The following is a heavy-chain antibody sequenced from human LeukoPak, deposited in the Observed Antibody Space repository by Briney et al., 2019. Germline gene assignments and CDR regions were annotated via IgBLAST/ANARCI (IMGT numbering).Heavy chain of an antibody. CDR1: GYTFTGYY. V-gene: IGHV1-2*02. CDR3: ARTHGSGSYNY. Sequence: GASVRVSCKASGYTFTGYYMHWVRQAPGQGLEWMGWINPNSGGTNYAQKFQGRVTMTRDTSISTAYMELSRLRSDDTAVYYYARTHGSGSYNYWGQGTLVTVSS. D-gene: IGHD3-10*01. CDR2: INPNSGGT. J-gene: IGHJ4*02.